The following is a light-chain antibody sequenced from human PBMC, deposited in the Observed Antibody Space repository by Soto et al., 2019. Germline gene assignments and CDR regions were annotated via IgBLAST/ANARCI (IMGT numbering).Light chain of an antibody. V-gene: IGKV3-20*01. CDR2: GAY. Sequence: IVLTQSPGTLSLSPGERATLSCMASQILSSNYLAWYQQKPGQAPRLLIYGAYSRATGVTDRFSGSGSGTDFTITISRLEPEDFAVFYCHQCDSSPWTFGPGTKVDIK. CDR3: HQCDSSPWT. J-gene: IGKJ1*01. CDR1: QILSSNY.